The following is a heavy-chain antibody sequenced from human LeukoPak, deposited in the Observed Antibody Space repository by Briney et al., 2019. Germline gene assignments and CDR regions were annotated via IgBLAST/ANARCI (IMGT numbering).Heavy chain of an antibody. CDR1: GFSFRSYA. Sequence: GGSLRLSCAASGFSFRSYALSWVRQAPGKGLEGVSAISGSGIPTYYADSVRGRFTISRDNSKNTLYLQMNSLRAEDTAVYYCARDSVAGLYYYYGMDVWGQGTTVTVSS. D-gene: IGHD6-19*01. J-gene: IGHJ6*02. CDR2: ISGSGIPT. V-gene: IGHV3-23*01. CDR3: ARDSVAGLYYYYGMDV.